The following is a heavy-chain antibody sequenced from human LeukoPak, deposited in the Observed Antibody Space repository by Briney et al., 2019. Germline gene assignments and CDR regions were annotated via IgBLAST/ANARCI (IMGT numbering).Heavy chain of an antibody. J-gene: IGHJ4*02. CDR1: GFTFGDYA. D-gene: IGHD3-22*01. V-gene: IGHV3-49*03. CDR3: TRGTNYYDSSGYYYGAVY. Sequence: PGGSLRLSCTASGFTFGDYAMSWFRQAPGKGLEWVGFIRSKAYGGTTEYAASVKGRFTISRDDSKSIAYLQMNSLKTEDTAVYYCTRGTNYYDSSGYYYGAVYWGQGTLVTVSS. CDR2: IRSKAYGGTT.